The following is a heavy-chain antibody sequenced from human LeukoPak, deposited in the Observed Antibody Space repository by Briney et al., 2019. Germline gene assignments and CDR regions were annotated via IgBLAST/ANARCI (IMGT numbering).Heavy chain of an antibody. CDR1: GYSISSGYY. CDR2: IYHSGST. CDR3: ARRGSYYRAFDI. D-gene: IGHD1-26*01. V-gene: IGHV4-38-2*01. J-gene: IGHJ3*02. Sequence: PSETLSLTCAVSGYSISSGYYWGWIRQPPGKGLEWIGGIYHSGSTYYNPSLKSRVTISVDTSKNQFSLKLSSVTAADTAVYYCARRGSYYRAFDIWGQGTMVTVSS.